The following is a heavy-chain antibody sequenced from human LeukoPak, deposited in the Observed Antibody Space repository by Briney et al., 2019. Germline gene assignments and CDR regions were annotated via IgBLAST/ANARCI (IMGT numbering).Heavy chain of an antibody. CDR3: ARGYCTSTSCSFDP. J-gene: IGHJ5*02. CDR1: AYTFSNYD. V-gene: IGHV1-8*03. Sequence: ASVKVSCKASAYTFSNYDINWVRHATGQVLEWMGWMNPHSGNTGYAQKFQGRITITRNTSISTAYMELSSLRSEDTAVYYCARGYCTSTSCSFDPWGQGTLVSVSS. CDR2: MNPHSGNT. D-gene: IGHD2-2*01.